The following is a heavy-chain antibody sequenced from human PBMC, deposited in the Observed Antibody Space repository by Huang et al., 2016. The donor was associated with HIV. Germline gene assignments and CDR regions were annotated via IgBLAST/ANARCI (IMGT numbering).Heavy chain of an antibody. V-gene: IGHV1-24*01. Sequence: QVQLVQSRAEVKKPGASVKVSCKVSDYTLTELSIHWVGQPPGKGLEWMGGFDPEIGETSYAQKCQGRVTMTEDTSTETAFMELSGLRPEDTAVYYCATGFDVFFDFWGQGTLVTVSS. CDR3: ATGFDVFFDF. CDR1: DYTLTELS. D-gene: IGHD3-9*01. CDR2: FDPEIGET. J-gene: IGHJ4*02.